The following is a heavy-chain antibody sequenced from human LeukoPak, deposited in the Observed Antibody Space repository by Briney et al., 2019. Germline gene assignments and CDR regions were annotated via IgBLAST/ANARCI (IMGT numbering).Heavy chain of an antibody. V-gene: IGHV4-39*01. J-gene: IGHJ4*02. D-gene: IGHD6-19*01. CDR1: GGSISSSSYY. CDR2: IYYSGST. Sequence: SETLSLTCTVSGGSISSSSYYWGWIRQPPGKGLEWIGSIYYSGSTYYNPSLKSRVTISVDTSKNQFSLKLSSVTAADTAVYYCARISYSSGWYGGYYFDYWGQGTLVTVSS. CDR3: ARISYSSGWYGGYYFDY.